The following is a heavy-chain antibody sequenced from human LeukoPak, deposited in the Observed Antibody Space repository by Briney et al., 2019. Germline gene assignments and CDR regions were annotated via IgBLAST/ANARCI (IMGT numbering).Heavy chain of an antibody. D-gene: IGHD3-22*01. V-gene: IGHV1-69*05. Sequence: ASVKVSCKASGGTFSSYAISWVRQAPGQGLEWMGGIIPIFGTANYAQKFQGRVTITTDESTSTAYMELSSPRSEDTAVYYCARVVRDSSGYVPHYFDYWGQGTLVTVSS. J-gene: IGHJ4*02. CDR3: ARVVRDSSGYVPHYFDY. CDR1: GGTFSSYA. CDR2: IIPIFGTA.